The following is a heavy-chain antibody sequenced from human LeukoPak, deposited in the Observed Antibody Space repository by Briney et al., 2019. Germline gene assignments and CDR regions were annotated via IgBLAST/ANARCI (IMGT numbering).Heavy chain of an antibody. D-gene: IGHD3-22*01. Sequence: GGSLRLSCAASGFSFSVYWMHWVRQAPGKGPVWVSRIKTDGSITDYADSVKGRFTISRDNAKNTLYLQMNSLRAEDTAVYYCARASYYYDSSGYYPNPALGVWGQGTLVTVSS. V-gene: IGHV3-74*01. CDR2: IKTDGSIT. J-gene: IGHJ4*02. CDR3: ARASYYYDSSGYYPNPALGV. CDR1: GFSFSVYW.